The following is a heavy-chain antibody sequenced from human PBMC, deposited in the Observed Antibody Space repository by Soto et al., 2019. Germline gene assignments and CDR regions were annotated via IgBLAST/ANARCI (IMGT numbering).Heavy chain of an antibody. CDR3: ATWGPKTGTILSHSYYYSGLDV. CDR2: INHSGST. V-gene: IGHV4-34*01. CDR1: GGCFSGYY. D-gene: IGHD1-7*01. Sequence: SETLSLTCAVYGGCFSGYYWSWIRQPPGKGLEWIGEINHSGSTNYNPSLKSRVTISVDTSKNQFSLKLSSVTAADTAVYYCATWGPKTGTILSHSYYYSGLDVWGQGTTVTVSS. J-gene: IGHJ6*02.